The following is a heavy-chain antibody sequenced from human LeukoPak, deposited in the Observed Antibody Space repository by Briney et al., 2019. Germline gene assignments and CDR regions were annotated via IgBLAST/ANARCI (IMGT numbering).Heavy chain of an antibody. CDR2: IDSSAGSI. CDR3: ASDVIGGTNF. D-gene: IGHD1-1*01. Sequence: GGSLRLSCVASGFTLTSYNMHWVRQTPGKGLEWVSYIDSSAGSIDYAASVKGRFTISRDNAKNSLYLQMTSLRAEDTAVYYCASDVIGGTNFWGQGTLVTVSS. V-gene: IGHV3-48*01. CDR1: GFTLTSYN. J-gene: IGHJ4*02.